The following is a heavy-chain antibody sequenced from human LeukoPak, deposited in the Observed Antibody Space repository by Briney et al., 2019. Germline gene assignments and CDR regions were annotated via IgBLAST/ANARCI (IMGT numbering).Heavy chain of an antibody. D-gene: IGHD4-23*01. J-gene: IGHJ5*02. CDR3: ARHGRATVVTTGTNWFDP. V-gene: IGHV4-39*01. CDR2: TYYSGST. CDR1: GGSISGSTYY. Sequence: SETLSLTCTVSGGSISGSTYYWGWIRQPPGKGLEWIGSTYYSGSTYYNPSLKSRVTISVDTSKNQFSLQLSSVTAADTAVYYCARHGRATVVTTGTNWFDPWGQGTLVTVSS.